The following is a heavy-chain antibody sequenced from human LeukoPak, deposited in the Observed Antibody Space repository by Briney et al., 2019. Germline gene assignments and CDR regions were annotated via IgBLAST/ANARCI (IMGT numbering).Heavy chain of an antibody. J-gene: IGHJ4*02. CDR2: ISGYNGNT. CDR1: GYTFTTYG. D-gene: IGHD3-22*01. V-gene: IGHV1-18*01. CDR3: ARGSTARYYYDSSGYYRGAVDY. Sequence: ASVKVSCKASGYTFTTYGISWVRQAPGQGLEWMGWISGYNGNTNYAQKFQGRVTMTTDTSTSTAYMELRSLRSDDTAVYYCARGSTARYYYDSSGYYRGAVDYWGQGTLATISS.